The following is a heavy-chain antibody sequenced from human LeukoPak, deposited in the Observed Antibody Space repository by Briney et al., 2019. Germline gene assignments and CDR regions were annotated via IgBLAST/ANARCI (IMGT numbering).Heavy chain of an antibody. CDR1: GYTVTELS. CDR3: AREVYYDSSGYYN. V-gene: IGHV1-8*03. D-gene: IGHD3-22*01. Sequence: ASVKVSCKVSGYTVTELSMHWVRQAPGQGLEWMGWMNPNNGNTGYAQKFQGRVTITRNPSISTAYMELSSLRSEDTAVYYCAREVYYDSSGYYNWGQGTLVTVSS. CDR2: MNPNNGNT. J-gene: IGHJ4*02.